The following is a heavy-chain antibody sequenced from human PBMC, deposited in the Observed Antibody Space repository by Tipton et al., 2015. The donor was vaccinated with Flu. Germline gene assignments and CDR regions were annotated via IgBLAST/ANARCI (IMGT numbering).Heavy chain of an antibody. V-gene: IGHV4-30-2*01. CDR3: ARTLVGATAPSRAFDI. Sequence: LRLSCAVSGGSISSGGYSWSWIRQPPGKGLEWIGYIYHSGSTYYNPSLKSRVTISVDRSKNQFSLKLSSVTAADTAVYYCARTLVGATAPSRAFDIWGQGTMVTVSS. CDR1: GGSISSGGYS. D-gene: IGHD1-26*01. CDR2: IYHSGST. J-gene: IGHJ3*02.